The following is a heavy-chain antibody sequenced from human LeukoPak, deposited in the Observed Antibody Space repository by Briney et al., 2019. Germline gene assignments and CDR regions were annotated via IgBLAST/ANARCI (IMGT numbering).Heavy chain of an antibody. D-gene: IGHD4-23*01. CDR3: ARGYYGGNSRVGY. V-gene: IGHV1-2*02. Sequence: ASVTVSCMASGYTFTGYYMHWVRQAPGQGLEWMGWINPNSGGTNYAQKFQGRVTMTRDTSISTAYMELSRLRSDDTAVYYCARGYYGGNSRVGYWGQGTLVTVSS. CDR2: INPNSGGT. J-gene: IGHJ4*02. CDR1: GYTFTGYY.